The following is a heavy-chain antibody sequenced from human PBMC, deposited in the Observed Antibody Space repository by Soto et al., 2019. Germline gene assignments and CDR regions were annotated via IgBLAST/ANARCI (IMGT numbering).Heavy chain of an antibody. J-gene: IGHJ4*02. D-gene: IGHD1-26*01. V-gene: IGHV1-18*01. CDR2: VSAYNRNT. Sequence: QVQLVQSGPEVKKPGASVKVSCKGSGYTFSNYGVTWVRQAPGQGLERLGWVSAYNRNTDYAQKFEDRATMTIDTSTNTAYLELRGLTPDDTAVYYCARERRWEPLLYWGRGTL. CDR3: ARERRWEPLLY. CDR1: GYTFSNYG.